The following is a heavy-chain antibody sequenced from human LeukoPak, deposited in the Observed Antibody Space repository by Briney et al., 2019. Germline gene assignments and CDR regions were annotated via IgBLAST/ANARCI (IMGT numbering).Heavy chain of an antibody. CDR2: IYYTGST. V-gene: IGHV4-61*05. D-gene: IGHD5-24*01. J-gene: IGHJ3*02. Sequence: SETLSLTCTVSGGSISSSSYYWGWIRQPPGKGLEWIGYIYYTGSTQYNPSLKSRVAISVDTSKSQFSLKLSSVTAADTAVYYCARRKDDYNADAFDIWGQGTMVIVSS. CDR3: ARRKDDYNADAFDI. CDR1: GGSISSSSYY.